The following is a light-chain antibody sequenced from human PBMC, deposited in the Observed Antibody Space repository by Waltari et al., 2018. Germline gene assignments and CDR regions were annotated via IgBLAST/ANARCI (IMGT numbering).Light chain of an antibody. CDR2: GTS. CDR3: QQSYSVPWT. Sequence: DIQMTQSPSPPSASVGDRVTTTCRASDNIDNHLNWYQQKTGNAPNRLLYGTSILQGGVSSRFSGSGSATDFTLTISSLQAEDFATYYCQQSYSVPWTFGQGTKVEMK. V-gene: IGKV1-39*01. J-gene: IGKJ1*01. CDR1: DNIDNH.